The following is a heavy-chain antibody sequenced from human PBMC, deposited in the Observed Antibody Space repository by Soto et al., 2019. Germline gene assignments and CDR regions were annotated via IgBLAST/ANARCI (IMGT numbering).Heavy chain of an antibody. CDR3: ARIHTRGYSYGYPHGMDV. CDR2: IDWDDDK. CDR1: GFSLSTSEMC. V-gene: IGHV2-70*01. D-gene: IGHD5-18*01. Sequence: SGPTPVNPTQTLTLTCTFSGFSLSTSEMCVSWIRQPPGKALEWLALIDWDDDKYYNTSLKTRLTISNDTLKNQIVFTMANMDPVDTATYYCARIHTRGYSYGYPHGMDVWGQGTTVTVSS. J-gene: IGHJ6*02.